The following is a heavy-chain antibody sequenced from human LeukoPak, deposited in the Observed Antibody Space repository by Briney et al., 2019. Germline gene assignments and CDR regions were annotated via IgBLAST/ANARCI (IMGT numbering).Heavy chain of an antibody. D-gene: IGHD2-2*01. V-gene: IGHV4-4*07. Sequence: SETLSLTCTASGGSISSYYWSWIRQPAGKGLEWIGRIYTSGSTNYNPSLKSRVTMSVDTSKNQFSLKLSSVTAADTAVYYCARVVPAAIYYYYYYMDVWGKGTTVTISS. CDR2: IYTSGST. J-gene: IGHJ6*03. CDR3: ARVVPAAIYYYYYYMDV. CDR1: GGSISSYY.